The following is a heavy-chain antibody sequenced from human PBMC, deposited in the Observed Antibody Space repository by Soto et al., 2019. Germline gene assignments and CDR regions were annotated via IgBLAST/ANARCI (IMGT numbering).Heavy chain of an antibody. CDR2: INLGSGDT. CDR3: ARESITANDY. D-gene: IGHD1-20*01. V-gene: IGHV1-3*01. J-gene: IGHJ4*02. Sequence: ASVKVSCKASGYVFSDYPIHWVRQAPGQRLEWMGWINLGSGDTKYSQKFQDRVTLTRDTSATTAYMGVNTLRSEDTAIYYCARESITANDYWGQGTPVTVSS. CDR1: GYVFSDYP.